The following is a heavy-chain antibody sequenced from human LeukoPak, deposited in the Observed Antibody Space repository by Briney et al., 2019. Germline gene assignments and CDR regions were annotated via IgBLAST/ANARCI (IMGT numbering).Heavy chain of an antibody. CDR2: INHSGST. Sequence: PSETLSLTCAVYGGSFSGYYWSWIRQPPGKGLEGIGEINHSGSTNYNPSLKSRVTISVDTSKNQFSLKLSSVTAADTAVYYCARGRSLGYCSSTSCSGYYYYMDVWGKGTTVTISS. J-gene: IGHJ6*03. D-gene: IGHD2-2*01. CDR3: ARGRSLGYCSSTSCSGYYYYMDV. V-gene: IGHV4-34*01. CDR1: GGSFSGYY.